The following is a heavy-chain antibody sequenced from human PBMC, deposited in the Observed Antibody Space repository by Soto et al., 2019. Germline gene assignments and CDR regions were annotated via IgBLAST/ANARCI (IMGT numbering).Heavy chain of an antibody. V-gene: IGHV3-23*01. Sequence: PGGSLRLSCAASGFTFSSYAMSWVRQSPGKGLEWVSAISGSGGSTYYADSVKGRFTISRDNSKNTLYLQMNSLRAEDTAVYYCAKLSWQQLVPGDYWGQGTLVTVSS. D-gene: IGHD6-13*01. CDR1: GFTFSSYA. CDR3: AKLSWQQLVPGDY. CDR2: ISGSGGST. J-gene: IGHJ4*02.